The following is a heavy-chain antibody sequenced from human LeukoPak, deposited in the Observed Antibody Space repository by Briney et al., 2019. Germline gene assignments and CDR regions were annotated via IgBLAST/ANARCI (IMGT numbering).Heavy chain of an antibody. CDR3: ARAESMDV. V-gene: IGHV4-31*03. Sequence: SETLSLTCTVSGGSITNGHYYWNWLRQHPGKGLEWIGYVFYSGSTYYNPSLKSRITISLDTSKNQFSLNLSSVTAADTAAYYCARAESMDVWGQGTTVTVSS. CDR1: GGSITNGHYY. J-gene: IGHJ6*02. CDR2: VFYSGST.